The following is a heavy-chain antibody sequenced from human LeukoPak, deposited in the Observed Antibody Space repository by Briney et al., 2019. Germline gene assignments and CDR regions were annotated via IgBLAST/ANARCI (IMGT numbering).Heavy chain of an antibody. D-gene: IGHD6-19*01. J-gene: IGHJ4*02. CDR2: INPDGSEK. CDR3: ARDRGYSSFDY. CDR1: GFTFRTSW. Sequence: GGSLRLSCGASGFTFRTSWMNWVRQAPGKGLEWVASINPDGSEKYSVDSVKGRFTISRDNAKNSLYLQMNSLRADDTAVYYCARDRGYSSFDYWGQGTLVTVSS. V-gene: IGHV3-7*01.